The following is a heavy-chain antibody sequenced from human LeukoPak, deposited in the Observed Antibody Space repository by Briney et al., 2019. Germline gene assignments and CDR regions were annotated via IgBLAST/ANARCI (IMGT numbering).Heavy chain of an antibody. D-gene: IGHD3-10*01. CDR2: IDSSGSYT. V-gene: IGHV3-23*01. CDR3: AKGLRITMVRGVIMNSDY. CDR1: GFAFGNYA. Sequence: GGSLRLSCAASGFAFGNYAMGWVRQAPGKGLEWVSSIDSSGSYTPSADSVKGRFTISRDNSENTVYLQMNSLRAEDTAVYSCAKGLRITMVRGVIMNSDYWGQGTLVTVSS. J-gene: IGHJ4*02.